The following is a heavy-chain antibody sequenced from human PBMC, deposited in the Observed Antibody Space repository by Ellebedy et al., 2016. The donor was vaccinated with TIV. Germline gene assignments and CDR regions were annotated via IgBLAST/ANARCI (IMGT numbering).Heavy chain of an antibody. D-gene: IGHD6-19*01. Sequence: GESLKISXAASGFSSSGYYMSWIRQAPGKGLEWVSYISDSGSMIHYADSVKGRFTISRDNSKNSLYLQMNNLRAEDTAVYYCARISSGRSFYGMDVWGQGTTVTVSS. CDR2: ISDSGSMI. CDR3: ARISSGRSFYGMDV. CDR1: GFSSSGYY. J-gene: IGHJ6*02. V-gene: IGHV3-11*01.